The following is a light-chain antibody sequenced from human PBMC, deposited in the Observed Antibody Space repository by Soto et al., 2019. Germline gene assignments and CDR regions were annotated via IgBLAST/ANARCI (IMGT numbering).Light chain of an antibody. J-gene: IGKJ1*01. CDR2: DAS. Sequence: DIQMTQSPSTLSASVGNRVTITCRASQSISSWLAWYQQKPGKAPKLLIYDASSLESGVPSRFSGSGSATEFTLTISSLQPDDFATYYCQQYNNYWTFGRGTKVDI. V-gene: IGKV1-5*01. CDR1: QSISSW. CDR3: QQYNNYWT.